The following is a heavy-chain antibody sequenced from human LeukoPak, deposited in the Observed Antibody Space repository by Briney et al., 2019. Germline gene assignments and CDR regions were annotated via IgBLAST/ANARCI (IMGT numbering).Heavy chain of an antibody. J-gene: IGHJ4*02. D-gene: IGHD6-13*01. Sequence: GGSLLLSCAASGFTFSSYGMHWVRQAPGKGLEWVAVIWYDGSNKYYADSVKGRFTISRDNSKNTLYLQMNSLRAEDTAVYYCARDEFVGSSWYYFDYWGQGTLVTVSS. V-gene: IGHV3-33*01. CDR2: IWYDGSNK. CDR3: ARDEFVGSSWYYFDY. CDR1: GFTFSSYG.